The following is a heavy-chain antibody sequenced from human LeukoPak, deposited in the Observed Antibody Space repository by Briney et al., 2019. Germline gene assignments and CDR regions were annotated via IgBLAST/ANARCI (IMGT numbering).Heavy chain of an antibody. J-gene: IGHJ4*02. CDR2: INPNSGST. CDR3: ARTTGGYCTSTNCLFNY. V-gene: IGHV1-2*02. D-gene: IGHD2-2*01. Sequence: GASVKVSCRASGFTLTDFYIQWVRQAPGQGLDWMGWINPNSGSTSFARKFQGRVTMTRDTSISTAYMELSRLRSDDTAVYYCARTTGGYCTSTNCLFNYWGQGTLVTVSS. CDR1: GFTLTDFY.